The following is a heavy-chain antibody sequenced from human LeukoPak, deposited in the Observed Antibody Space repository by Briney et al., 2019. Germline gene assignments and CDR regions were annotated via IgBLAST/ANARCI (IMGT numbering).Heavy chain of an antibody. CDR2: IKQDGSEK. D-gene: IGHD1-7*01. CDR1: GFTFSSYW. CDR3: ARDRSPYSRWPELFDY. Sequence: GGSQRLSCAASGFTFSSYWMSWVRQAPGKGLEWVANIKQDGSEKYYVDSVKGRFTISRDNAKNSLYLQMNSLRAEDTAVYYCARDRSPYSRWPELFDYWGQGTLVTVSS. V-gene: IGHV3-7*01. J-gene: IGHJ4*02.